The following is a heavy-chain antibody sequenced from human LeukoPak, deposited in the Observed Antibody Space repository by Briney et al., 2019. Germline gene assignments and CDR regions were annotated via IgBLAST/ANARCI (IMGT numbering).Heavy chain of an antibody. V-gene: IGHV4-59*01. CDR3: ARDTIVGATRWFDP. Sequence: SETLSLTCTVYGGSLSSYYWSWIRQPPGKGLEWIGYIYYSGSTNYNPSLKSRVTISVDTSKNQFSLKLSTVTAADTAVYYCARDTIVGATRWFDPWGQGTLVTVS. J-gene: IGHJ5*02. D-gene: IGHD1-26*01. CDR2: IYYSGST. CDR1: GGSLSSYY.